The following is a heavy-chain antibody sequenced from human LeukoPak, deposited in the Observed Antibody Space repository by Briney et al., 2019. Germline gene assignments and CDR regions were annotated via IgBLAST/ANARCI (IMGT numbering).Heavy chain of an antibody. CDR1: GLSFSEAG. Sequence: GGSLRLSCAASGLSFSEAGLTWIRQAPGGRLEWVGRIKSRSDDGTIDYAAVVKGRFTISRDDSKATFYLQMSSLKTEDTAVYYCTTTHNYFNSRAYFTSRDYWGQGTLVTVSS. D-gene: IGHD3-22*01. CDR3: TTTHNYFNSRAYFTSRDY. CDR2: IKSRSDDGTI. V-gene: IGHV3-15*01. J-gene: IGHJ4*02.